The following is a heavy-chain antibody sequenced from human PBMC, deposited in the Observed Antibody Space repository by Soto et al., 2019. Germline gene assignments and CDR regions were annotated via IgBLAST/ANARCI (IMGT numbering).Heavy chain of an antibody. Sequence: PSETLSLTCTVSGASITDHYCSWIRQPPGKGLEYIGYIFYTGNTNYNSSFKSRVTMSIDISRNQISLNLNSVTAADTAVYYCARSGHTFGGVVWGQGILVTVSS. V-gene: IGHV4-59*11. CDR2: IFYTGNT. J-gene: IGHJ4*02. CDR1: GASITDHY. CDR3: ARSGHTFGGVV. D-gene: IGHD3-16*01.